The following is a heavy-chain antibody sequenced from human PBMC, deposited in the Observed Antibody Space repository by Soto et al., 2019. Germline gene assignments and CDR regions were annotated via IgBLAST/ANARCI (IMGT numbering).Heavy chain of an antibody. CDR1: GFTFSDYY. CDR2: ISSSSSYT. Sequence: GSLRLSCAASGFTFSDYYMSWIRQAPGKGLEGVPYISSSSSYTNYADSVKGRFTISRDNAKNSLYLQMNSLRAEDTAVYYCARIIAVAGTGWFDPWGQGTLVTVSS. V-gene: IGHV3-11*03. D-gene: IGHD6-19*01. CDR3: ARIIAVAGTGWFDP. J-gene: IGHJ5*02.